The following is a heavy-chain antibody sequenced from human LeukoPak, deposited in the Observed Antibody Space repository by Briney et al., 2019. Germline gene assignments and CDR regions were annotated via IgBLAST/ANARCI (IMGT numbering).Heavy chain of an antibody. CDR2: INPNNGDT. J-gene: IGHJ4*02. D-gene: IGHD3-9*01. Sequence: GASVKVSCKASGYTFTSYGISWVRQAPGQGLEWMGWINPNNGDTNYVQKFQGRVTMTRDTSISTAYMELTRLRSDETAVYYCAREGGYDILTGYQDYWGQGTLVTVSS. CDR3: AREGGYDILTGYQDY. V-gene: IGHV1-2*02. CDR1: GYTFTSYG.